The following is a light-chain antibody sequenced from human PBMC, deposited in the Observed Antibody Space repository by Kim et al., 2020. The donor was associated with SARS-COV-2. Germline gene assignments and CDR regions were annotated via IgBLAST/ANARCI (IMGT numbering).Light chain of an antibody. CDR1: SSDVGGYSY. Sequence: QSALTQPRSVSGSPGQSVTISCTGTSSDVGGYSYVSWYQQHPGKAPKLMIYDVSKRPSGVPDHFSGSKSGNTASLTISGLQAEDEADYYCCSYAGSYTYVFGTGIKVTVL. J-gene: IGLJ1*01. CDR2: DVS. V-gene: IGLV2-11*01. CDR3: CSYAGSYTYV.